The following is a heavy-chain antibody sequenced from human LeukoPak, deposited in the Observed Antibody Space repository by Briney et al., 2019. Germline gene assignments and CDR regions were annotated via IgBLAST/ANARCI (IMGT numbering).Heavy chain of an antibody. V-gene: IGHV2-5*02. D-gene: IGHD1-14*01. CDR2: IYWDDDK. Sequence: SGPTLLKPTQTLTLTCTFSGFSLTTSGVGVGWIRQPPGKALEWLAVIYWDDDKRYSPSLKRRLTIIKDSCKNQVVLTMTNMDPVDTATYYCAHRDNLGNPGNWFDPWGQGTLVTVSS. CDR1: GFSLTTSGVG. CDR3: AHRDNLGNPGNWFDP. J-gene: IGHJ5*02.